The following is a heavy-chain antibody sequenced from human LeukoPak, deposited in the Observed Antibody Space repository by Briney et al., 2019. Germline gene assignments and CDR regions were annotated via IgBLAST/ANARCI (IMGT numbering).Heavy chain of an antibody. CDR3: ARRRKDLNWFDP. J-gene: IGHJ5*02. V-gene: IGHV4-39*01. Sequence: PSETLSLTCTVSGGSISGSSYYWGWIRQPPGKGLEWIGSIYYSGSTYYNPSLKSRVTISVDMSKNQFSLNLNSVTAADTAVYYCARRRKDLNWFDPWGQGTLVTVSS. CDR2: IYYSGST. CDR1: GGSISGSSYY.